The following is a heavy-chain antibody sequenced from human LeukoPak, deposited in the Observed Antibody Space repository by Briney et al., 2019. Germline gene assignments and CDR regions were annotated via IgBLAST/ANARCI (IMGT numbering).Heavy chain of an antibody. V-gene: IGHV4-38-2*01. CDR3: ARHPVEDAFDI. Sequence: PSETLSLTCAVSGYSISSGYYWGWIRQPPGKGLEWIGSIYHSGSTYYNPSLKSRVTISVDTSKNQFSLKLSSVTAADTAVYYCARHPVEDAFDIWGQGTMATVSS. J-gene: IGHJ3*02. D-gene: IGHD4-23*01. CDR2: IYHSGST. CDR1: GYSISSGYY.